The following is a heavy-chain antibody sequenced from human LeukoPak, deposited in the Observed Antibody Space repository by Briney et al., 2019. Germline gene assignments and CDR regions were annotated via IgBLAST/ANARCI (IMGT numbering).Heavy chain of an antibody. CDR3: AKVAGDRMDH. V-gene: IGHV1-18*01. CDR1: GYTFATYG. CDR2: ISANSGKT. D-gene: IGHD6-13*01. J-gene: IGHJ4*02. Sequence: ASVKVPCKASGYTFATYGFCWVRQAPGHGLEWMGWISANSGKTDYAQKFQGRVTMTTDTSTTTAYMELRSLRPDDTALYFCAKVAGDRMDHWGQGTLLTVSS.